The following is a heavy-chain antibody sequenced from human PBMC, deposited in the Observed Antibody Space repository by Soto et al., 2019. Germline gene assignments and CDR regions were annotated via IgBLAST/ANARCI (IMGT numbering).Heavy chain of an antibody. CDR3: ATAHYSTYYYDSSDFDY. CDR1: GFTSSNAW. J-gene: IGHJ4*02. D-gene: IGHD3-22*01. CDR2: IKSKTDAGTT. V-gene: IGHV3-15*01. Sequence: EVQLVESGGGLVKPGGSLRLSCAASGFTSSNAWMNWVRQAPGKGLEWVGRIKSKTDAGTTDYVAPVKGRFTISRDDSKNTLYLQMNSLKTEDTAVYYCATAHYSTYYYDSSDFDYWGQGTLVTVSS.